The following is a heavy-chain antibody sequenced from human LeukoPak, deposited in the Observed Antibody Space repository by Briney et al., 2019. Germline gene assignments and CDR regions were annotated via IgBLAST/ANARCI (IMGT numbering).Heavy chain of an antibody. V-gene: IGHV4-38-2*02. Sequence: PSGTLSLTCTVSGYSISSGYYWGWIRQPPGKGLEWIGSIYHSGSTYYNPSLKSRVTISVDTSKNQFSLKLSSVTAADTAVYYCARAGWELLGWFDPWGQGTLVTVSS. CDR3: ARAGWELLGWFDP. CDR1: GYSISSGYY. J-gene: IGHJ5*02. CDR2: IYHSGST. D-gene: IGHD1-26*01.